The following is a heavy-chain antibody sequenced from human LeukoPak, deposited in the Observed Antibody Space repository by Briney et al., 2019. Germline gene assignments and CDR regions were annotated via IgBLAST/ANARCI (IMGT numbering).Heavy chain of an antibody. V-gene: IGHV4-59*01. J-gene: IGHJ4*02. Sequence: PSETLSLTCTVSGGSISSYYWSWIRQPPGKGLEWIGYIYYSGSTNYNPSLKSRVTISVDTSKNQFSLKLSSVTAADTAVYYCARGGDCGGDCRARPLYYFDYWGQGTQVTVSS. CDR2: IYYSGST. CDR1: GGSISSYY. CDR3: ARGGDCGGDCRARPLYYFDY. D-gene: IGHD2-21*02.